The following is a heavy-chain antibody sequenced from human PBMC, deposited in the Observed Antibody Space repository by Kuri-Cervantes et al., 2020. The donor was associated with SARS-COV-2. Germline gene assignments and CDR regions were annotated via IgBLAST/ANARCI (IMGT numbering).Heavy chain of an antibody. J-gene: IGHJ4*02. Sequence: GGSLRLSCAASGFTFSSYAMHWVRQAPGKGLEWVAVVSYNGTNKYYAESVKGRFTISRDNYKNTVYLQMNSLRAEDTAVYYCTRESYSRNVGFDYWGQGTLVTVSS. CDR3: TRESYSRNVGFDY. CDR1: GFTFSSYA. CDR2: VSYNGTNK. V-gene: IGHV3-30-3*01. D-gene: IGHD1-26*01.